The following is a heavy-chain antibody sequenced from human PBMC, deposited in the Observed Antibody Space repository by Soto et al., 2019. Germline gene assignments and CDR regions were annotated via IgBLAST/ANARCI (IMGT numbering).Heavy chain of an antibody. J-gene: IGHJ4*02. Sequence: SETLSLTCTVSSGSISVTNVFWGWVRQPPGKGLEWIGFIFYSGTTNYNPSLKTRVTIHVDRSKKQFSLRLTSVTAADTAVYYCARISTYNSFDFWGPGTLVTVSS. V-gene: IGHV4-61*05. D-gene: IGHD1-1*01. CDR1: SGSISVTNVF. CDR2: IFYSGTT. CDR3: ARISTYNSFDF.